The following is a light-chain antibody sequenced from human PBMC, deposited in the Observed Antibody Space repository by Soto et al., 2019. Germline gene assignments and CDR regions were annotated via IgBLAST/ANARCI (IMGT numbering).Light chain of an antibody. J-gene: IGKJ5*01. CDR2: AAS. CDR3: QQLFDSPTT. CDR1: QVISTS. V-gene: IGKV1-9*01. Sequence: DIQLTQSPSFLSPSLGESVTITCRASQVISTSLAWYQVKPGKAPKLLIYAASTLESGVPSRFSATVSGTEFSLTITSLQPEDFATYYCQQLFDSPTTFGQGTRLEI.